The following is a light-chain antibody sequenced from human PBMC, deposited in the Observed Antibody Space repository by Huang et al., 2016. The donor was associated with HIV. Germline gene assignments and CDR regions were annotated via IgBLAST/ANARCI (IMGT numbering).Light chain of an antibody. Sequence: DIVMTQSPDSLAVSLGERATINCKSSQSLLYNSNNGNSLAWYQQKPGQPPKLLIYWASTRESGVPDRFSGSGSGTEFTLTIRSLQAEDVAVYYCQQYFSTPRTFGQGTKLEIK. CDR1: QSLLYNSNNGNS. V-gene: IGKV4-1*01. CDR2: WAS. CDR3: QQYFSTPRT. J-gene: IGKJ2*01.